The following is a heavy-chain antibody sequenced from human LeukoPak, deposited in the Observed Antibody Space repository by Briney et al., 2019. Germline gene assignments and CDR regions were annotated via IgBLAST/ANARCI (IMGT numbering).Heavy chain of an antibody. CDR2: INRDGSST. Sequence: GGSLRLSCAASGFTFSSFWIHWVRQVPGKGLLWVSLINRDGSSTMYADSVKGRFTISRSNAKNTLYLQMNSLRAEDTAVYYCARDVGGYYDTSGYLDFWGQGTLVTVSS. V-gene: IGHV3-74*03. D-gene: IGHD3-22*01. J-gene: IGHJ4*02. CDR3: ARDVGGYYDTSGYLDF. CDR1: GFTFSSFW.